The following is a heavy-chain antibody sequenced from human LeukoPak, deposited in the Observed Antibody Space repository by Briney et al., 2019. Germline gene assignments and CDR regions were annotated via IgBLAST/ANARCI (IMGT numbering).Heavy chain of an antibody. CDR2: ISKDGSVE. D-gene: IGHD3-3*01. CDR1: GFTFSSYA. V-gene: IGHV3-30*04. CDR3: ATSHRDFGVVIPCDY. Sequence: GGSLRLSCAASGFTFSSYAMHWVRQTPGKGLEWVAVISKDGSVEYYADSVKGRLTISRDNSKNMLYLQMNSLRAEDTALYYCATSHRDFGVVIPCDYWGQGTLVTVSS. J-gene: IGHJ4*02.